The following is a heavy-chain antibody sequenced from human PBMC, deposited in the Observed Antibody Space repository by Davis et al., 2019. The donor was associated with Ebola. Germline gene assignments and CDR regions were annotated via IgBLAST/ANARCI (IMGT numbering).Heavy chain of an antibody. CDR3: ARVAYSGSYSLGYYYYYGMDV. D-gene: IGHD1-26*01. CDR1: GFTFSDYY. Sequence: GGSLRLSCAASGFTFSDYYMSWIRQAPGKGLEWVSYISSSGSTIYYADSVKGRFTISRDNAKNSLYLQMNSLRAEDTAVYYCARVAYSGSYSLGYYYYYGMDVWGQGTTVTVSS. J-gene: IGHJ6*02. V-gene: IGHV3-11*04. CDR2: ISSSGSTI.